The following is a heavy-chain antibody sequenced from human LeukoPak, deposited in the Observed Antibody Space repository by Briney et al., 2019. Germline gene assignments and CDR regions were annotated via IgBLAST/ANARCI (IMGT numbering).Heavy chain of an antibody. CDR3: APYDSSGYGFDY. J-gene: IGHJ4*02. D-gene: IGHD3-22*01. Sequence: SETLSLTCTVSGGSISSGGYYWSWIRQHPGKGLEWIGYIYYSGSTYYNPSLKSRVTISVDTSKNQFSLKLSSVTAADTAVYYCAPYDSSGYGFDYWGQGTLVTVSS. CDR2: IYYSGST. CDR1: GGSISSGGYY. V-gene: IGHV4-39*01.